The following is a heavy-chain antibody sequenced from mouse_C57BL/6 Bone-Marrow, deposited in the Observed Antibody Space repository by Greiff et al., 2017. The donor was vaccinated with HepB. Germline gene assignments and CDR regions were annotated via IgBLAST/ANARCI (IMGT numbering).Heavy chain of an antibody. V-gene: IGHV5-9-1*02. CDR3: TRDWWIYYGNPWFAY. CDR1: GFTFSSYA. D-gene: IGHD2-1*01. J-gene: IGHJ3*01. CDR2: ISSGGDYI. Sequence: EVQLVESGEGLVKPGGSLKLSCAASGFTFSSYAMSWARQTPEKRLEWVAYISSGGDYIYYADTVKGRFTISRDNARNTLYLQMSSLKSEDTAMYYCTRDWWIYYGNPWFAYWGQGTLVTVSA.